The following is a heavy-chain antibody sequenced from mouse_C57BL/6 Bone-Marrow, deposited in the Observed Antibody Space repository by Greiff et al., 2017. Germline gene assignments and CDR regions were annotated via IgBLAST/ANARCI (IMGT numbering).Heavy chain of an antibody. J-gene: IGHJ3*01. CDR1: GFTFSSYG. V-gene: IGHV5-6*01. Sequence: EVQRVESGGDLVKPGGSLKLSCAASGFTFSSYGMSWVRQTPDKRLEWVATISSGGSYTYYPDSVKGRFTISRDNAKNTLYLQMSSLKSEDTAMYYCARRRYGNLFAYWGQGTLVTVSA. CDR3: ARRRYGNLFAY. CDR2: ISSGGSYT. D-gene: IGHD2-1*01.